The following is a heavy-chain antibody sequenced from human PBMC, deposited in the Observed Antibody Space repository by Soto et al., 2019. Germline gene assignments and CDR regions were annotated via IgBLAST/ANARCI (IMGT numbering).Heavy chain of an antibody. Sequence: SETLSLTCVVYGGSFTGYFWSWIRQSPGKGLEWIGYIYYSGSTNYNPSLKSRVTISVDTSKNQFSLKLSSVTAADTAVYYCARRSGTYYSNGPYDPWGQGTLVTVSS. V-gene: IGHV4-59*08. CDR3: ARRSGTYYSNGPYDP. CDR2: IYYSGST. CDR1: GGSFTGYF. D-gene: IGHD4-4*01. J-gene: IGHJ5*02.